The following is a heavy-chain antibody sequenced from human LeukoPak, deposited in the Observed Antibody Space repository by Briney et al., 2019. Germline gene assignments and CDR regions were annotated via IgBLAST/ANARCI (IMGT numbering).Heavy chain of an antibody. CDR3: ARHPFLRYFDY. Sequence: SETLSLTCTVSGGSISSSSYYWGWIRQPPGKGLEWIGSIYNSGSSYYNQSLKSRVTISVDTSMIQFSLKLSAVTGADTAVYYCARHPFLRYFDYWGRGTLVTVSS. V-gene: IGHV4-39*01. J-gene: IGHJ4*02. CDR1: GGSISSSSYY. CDR2: IYNSGSS. D-gene: IGHD2/OR15-2a*01.